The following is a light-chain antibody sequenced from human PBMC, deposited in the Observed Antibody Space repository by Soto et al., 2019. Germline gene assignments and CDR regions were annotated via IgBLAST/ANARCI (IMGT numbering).Light chain of an antibody. V-gene: IGLV2-23*02. CDR2: GVT. J-gene: IGLJ3*02. CDR3: YSYAGRNVWV. Sequence: QAVVTQPASVSGSPGQSITISCTGTNSDVGSYNLVSWYQQNPGKAPKLMIYGVTERPSGVPDRFSGSKSGNTASLTVSGLQADDEAIYYCYSYAGRNVWVFGGGTKLTVL. CDR1: NSDVGSYNL.